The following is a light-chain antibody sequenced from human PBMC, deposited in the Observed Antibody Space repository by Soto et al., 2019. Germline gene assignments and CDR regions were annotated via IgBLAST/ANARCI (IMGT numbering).Light chain of an antibody. Sequence: EIVLTQSPGTLSLSPGEGATLSCRSSQDIGTDYLAWYQQKPGQAPTLLIFGASRRASGVPDRFRGSGSGTDFTLTVSRLEPEDFGVYYCQQFVNSPYMYAFGQGTKLEI. J-gene: IGKJ2*01. CDR3: QQFVNSPYMYA. V-gene: IGKV3-20*01. CDR2: GAS. CDR1: QDIGTDY.